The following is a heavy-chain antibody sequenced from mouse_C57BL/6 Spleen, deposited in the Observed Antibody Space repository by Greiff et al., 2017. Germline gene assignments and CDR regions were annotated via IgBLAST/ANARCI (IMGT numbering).Heavy chain of an antibody. Sequence: VQLQQSGPELVKPGASVKLSCKASGYSFTDYNMNWVKQSTGKSLEWIGVINPNYGTTSYNQKFKGKDTVTVDQSSSTAYMQLNRLTSEDSAVYYCARGQIGCAYWGQGTLVTVSA. J-gene: IGHJ3*01. CDR3: ARGQIGCAY. CDR1: GYSFTDYN. CDR2: INPNYGTT. V-gene: IGHV1-39*01. D-gene: IGHD3-3*01.